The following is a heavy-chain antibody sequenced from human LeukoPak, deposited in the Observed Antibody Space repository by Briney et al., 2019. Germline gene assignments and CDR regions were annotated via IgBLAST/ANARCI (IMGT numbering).Heavy chain of an antibody. CDR2: IYPDDFDT. Sequence: GESLKISCKGSGYSLTSNWIGWVRQMPGKGLEWMGLIYPDDFDTTYSPSFQGQVSISADKSISTAYLQWSSLKTSDTAMYYCVRRASYYDGLDYWGQGTLVTVSS. V-gene: IGHV5-51*01. D-gene: IGHD3-22*01. CDR3: VRRASYYDGLDY. J-gene: IGHJ4*02. CDR1: GYSLTSNW.